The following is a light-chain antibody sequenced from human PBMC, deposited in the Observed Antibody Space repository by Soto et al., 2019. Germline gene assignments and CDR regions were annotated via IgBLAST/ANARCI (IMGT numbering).Light chain of an antibody. CDR2: KAS. Sequence: DIQMPPSPFTLSPPLGDRVPITCRASQSINTWLAWYQQKPGKAPKLLIYKASTLKSGVPSRFSGSGSGTEFTLTISSLQPDDFATYYCQHYNSYSEAFGQGTKVDI. CDR3: QHYNSYSEA. J-gene: IGKJ1*01. V-gene: IGKV1-5*03. CDR1: QSINTW.